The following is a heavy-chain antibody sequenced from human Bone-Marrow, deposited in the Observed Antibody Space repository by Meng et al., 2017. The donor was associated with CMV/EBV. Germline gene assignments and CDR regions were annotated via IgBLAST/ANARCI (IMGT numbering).Heavy chain of an antibody. D-gene: IGHD4-11*01. CDR3: ARDMSPWRSNGGYYYYGMDV. J-gene: IGHJ6*02. CDR1: GFTFSSYG. Sequence: GGSLRLSCAASGFTFSSYGMHWVRQAPGKGLEWVAFIRYDGSNKYYADSVKGRFTISRDNSKNTLYLQMNSLRAEDTAVYYCARDMSPWRSNGGYYYYGMDVWGQGTTVTVSS. V-gene: IGHV3-30*02. CDR2: IRYDGSNK.